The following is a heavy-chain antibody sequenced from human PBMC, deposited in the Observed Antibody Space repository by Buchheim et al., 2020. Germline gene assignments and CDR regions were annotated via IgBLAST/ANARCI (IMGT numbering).Heavy chain of an antibody. J-gene: IGHJ3*01. CDR3: VKGLCNSVNWTNDAFDL. CDR2: FSWDAGTL. Sequence: EVQLVESGGDLVRPGRSLRLSCVGSGFIFEDYAIHWVRQAPGKGLETVSAFSWDAGTLDQAQSVTGRLTIFRDNAKDSAYLQMNSLRVEYAALYYCVKGLCNSVNWTNDAFDLGGQGT. D-gene: IGHD2/OR15-2a*01. CDR1: GFIFEDYA. V-gene: IGHV3-9*01.